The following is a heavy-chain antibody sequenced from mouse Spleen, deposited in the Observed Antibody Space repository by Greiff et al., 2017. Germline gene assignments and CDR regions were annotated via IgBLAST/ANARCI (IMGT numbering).Heavy chain of an antibody. CDR3: ASVYYGSSYYVDY. V-gene: IGHV1-64*01. CDR2: IHPNSGST. CDR1: GYTFTSYW. D-gene: IGHD1-1*01. Sequence: QVQLQQPGAELVKPGASVKLSCKASGYTFTSYWMHWVKQRPGQGLEWIGMIHPNSGSTNYNEKFKSKATLTVDKSSSTAYMQLSSLTSEDSAVYCCASVYYGSSYYVDYWGQGTTLTVSS. J-gene: IGHJ2*01.